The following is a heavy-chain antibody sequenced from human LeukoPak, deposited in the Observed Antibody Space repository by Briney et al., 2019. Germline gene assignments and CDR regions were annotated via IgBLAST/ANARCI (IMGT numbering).Heavy chain of an antibody. CDR2: IIPIFGTA. V-gene: IGHV1-69*06. D-gene: IGHD6-19*01. CDR1: GGTFSSYA. CDR3: AREVAGEETDAFDI. J-gene: IGHJ3*02. Sequence: SVKVSCKASGGTFSSYAISWVRQAPGQGLEWMGGIIPIFGTANYAQKFQGRVTITADKSTSTAYMELSSLRSEDTAVYYCAREVAGEETDAFDIWGQGTMVTVSS.